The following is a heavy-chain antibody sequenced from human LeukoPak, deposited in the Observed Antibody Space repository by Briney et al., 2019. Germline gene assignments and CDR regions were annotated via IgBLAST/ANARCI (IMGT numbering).Heavy chain of an antibody. CDR2: IYYSGST. CDR3: AIIPPGSYHFDY. Sequence: SETLSLTCTVSGGSISSSSYYWGWIRQPPGKGLEWIGSIYYSGSTYYNPSLKSRVTISVDTSKNQFSLKLSSVTAADTAVYYCAIIPPGSYHFDYWGQGTLVTVSS. V-gene: IGHV4-39*01. CDR1: GGSISSSSYY. J-gene: IGHJ4*02. D-gene: IGHD3-10*01.